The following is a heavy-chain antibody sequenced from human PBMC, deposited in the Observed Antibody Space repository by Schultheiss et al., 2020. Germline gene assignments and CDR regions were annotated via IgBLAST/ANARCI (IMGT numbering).Heavy chain of an antibody. CDR3: ARHGRLSSGYRYFDS. J-gene: IGHJ4*02. V-gene: IGHV1-2*02. D-gene: IGHD3-22*01. CDR2: INPNGGGT. CDR1: GYTFTAYY. Sequence: ASVKVSCKASGYTFTAYYMHWVRQAPGQGLEWMGWINPNGGGTSYAQKFQGRVTMTSDTSINTAYMELSRLRSDDSAVYYCARHGRLSSGYRYFDSWGQGTLVTVSS.